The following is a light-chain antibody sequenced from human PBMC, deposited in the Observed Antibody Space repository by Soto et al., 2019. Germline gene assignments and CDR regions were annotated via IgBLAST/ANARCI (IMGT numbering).Light chain of an antibody. CDR3: QQTNSFPLT. CDR2: AAS. V-gene: IGKV1D-12*01. J-gene: IGKJ4*01. Sequence: DIQMTKSPSSVTASVGDGVTIIYRASQGISTSLGWYQQKPGKAPKLLIYAASSLQSGVPSRFSGTGSGTDFTLTISSLQPEDFATYYCQQTNSFPLTFGGGTKVDIK. CDR1: QGISTS.